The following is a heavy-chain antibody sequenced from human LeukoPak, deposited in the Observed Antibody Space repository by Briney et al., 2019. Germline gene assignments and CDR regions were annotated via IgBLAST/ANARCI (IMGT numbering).Heavy chain of an antibody. J-gene: IGHJ4*02. Sequence: PGGSLRLSCAASGFTFSSYTMNWVRQAPGKGLEWVSSITSTSRYIYYADSVKGRFTISRDNAKNSLYLQMNSLRAEDTAVYYYARVNYYYDSSGSKNFDYWGQGTLVTVSS. CDR1: GFTFSSYT. CDR3: ARVNYYYDSSGSKNFDY. CDR2: ITSTSRYI. V-gene: IGHV3-21*01. D-gene: IGHD3-22*01.